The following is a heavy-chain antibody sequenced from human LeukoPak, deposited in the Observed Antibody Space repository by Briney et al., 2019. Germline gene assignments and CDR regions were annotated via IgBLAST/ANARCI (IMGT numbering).Heavy chain of an antibody. V-gene: IGHV3-48*03. J-gene: IGHJ4*02. D-gene: IGHD3-16*01. CDR3: AVGGGY. CDR2: ISSSGSST. CDR1: GFTFSSYE. Sequence: GGSLRLSCVTSGFTFSSYELNWVRHAPGKGLEWVSYISSSGSSTYYADSVKGRFTISRDNAKNSLYLQMNSLRAEDTAVYYCAVGGGYWGQGALVTVSS.